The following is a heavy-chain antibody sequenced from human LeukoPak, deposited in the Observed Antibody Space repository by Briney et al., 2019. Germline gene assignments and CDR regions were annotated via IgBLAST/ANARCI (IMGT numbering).Heavy chain of an antibody. V-gene: IGHV3-20*01. J-gene: IGHJ3*02. CDR1: GFTFDEYG. CDR3: ARADYYDSSSWDI. CDR2: INWNGGYT. Sequence: GGSLRLSCAASGFTFDEYGVSWVRHAPGKGLEWVSGINWNGGYTDYADSVKSRFTISRDNAKNSLYLQMNSLRAEDTALYHCARADYYDSSSWDIWGQGTMVTVSS. D-gene: IGHD3-22*01.